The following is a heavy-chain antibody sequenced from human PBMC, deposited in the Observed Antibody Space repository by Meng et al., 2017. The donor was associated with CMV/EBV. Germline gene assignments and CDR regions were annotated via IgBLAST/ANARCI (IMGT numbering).Heavy chain of an antibody. V-gene: IGHV4-34*01. CDR3: TSSLTDPDS. CDR2: TNHSGCN. CDR1: GGALSGCH. D-gene: IGHD2-15*01. Sequence: QVQPHQEGAGLLEHPQTLSLLCGVYGGALSGCHGRWIRQPPGKGLEWIGDTNHSGCNTYNPSLKSGVTISVDTSRPRFSLKLSSVTAADTAMYYCTSSLTDPDSWGQGTLVTVFS. J-gene: IGHJ5*01.